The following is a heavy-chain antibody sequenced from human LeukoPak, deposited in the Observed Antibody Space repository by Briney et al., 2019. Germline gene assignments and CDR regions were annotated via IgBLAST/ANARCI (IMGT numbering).Heavy chain of an antibody. J-gene: IGHJ2*01. D-gene: IGHD3-22*01. CDR2: IYSGGST. CDR1: GFSVSSNY. CDR3: ARDKVYYDDSSGYSYYWYFDL. V-gene: IGHV3-66*01. Sequence: PGGSLRLSCAASGFSVSSNYMSWVCQAPGKGLEWVSVIYSGGSTYYADSVKGRFTISRDNSKNTLYLQMNSLRAEDTAVYYCARDKVYYDDSSGYSYYWYFDLWGRGTLVTVSS.